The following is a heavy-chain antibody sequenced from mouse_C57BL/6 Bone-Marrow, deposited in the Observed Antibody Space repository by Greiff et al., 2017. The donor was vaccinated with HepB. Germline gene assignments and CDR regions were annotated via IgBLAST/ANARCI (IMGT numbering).Heavy chain of an antibody. V-gene: IGHV14-3*01. J-gene: IGHJ4*01. CDR2: IDPANGNT. CDR3: ARAPDSADYAMDY. Sequence: EVKLLESVAELVRPGASVKLSCTASGFNIKNTYMHWVQQRPEQGLEWIGRIDPANGNTNYAPKFQGKATIAADTTTNTAYLQLSSLTSEDTAIYYGARAPDSADYAMDYWGQGTSVTVSS. D-gene: IGHD3-2*01. CDR1: GFNIKNTY.